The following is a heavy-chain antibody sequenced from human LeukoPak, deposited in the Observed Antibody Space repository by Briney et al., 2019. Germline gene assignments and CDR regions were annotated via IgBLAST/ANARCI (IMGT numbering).Heavy chain of an antibody. Sequence: SETLSLTCTVSGGSIRSSSYYWGWIRQPPGKGLEWIGSIYYSGSTYYNPSLKSRVTISVDTSKNQFSLKLSSVTAADTAVDYCARHPGYSYGPYYFDYWGQGTLVTVSS. CDR1: GGSIRSSSYY. J-gene: IGHJ4*02. CDR3: ARHPGYSYGPYYFDY. V-gene: IGHV4-39*01. D-gene: IGHD5-18*01. CDR2: IYYSGST.